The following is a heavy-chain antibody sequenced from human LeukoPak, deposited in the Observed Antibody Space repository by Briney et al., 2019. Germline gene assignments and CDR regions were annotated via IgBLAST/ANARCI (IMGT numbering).Heavy chain of an antibody. V-gene: IGHV4-34*01. J-gene: IGHJ4*02. D-gene: IGHD6-13*01. CDR2: INHSGST. CDR1: GGSFSGYY. Sequence: SETLSLTCAVYGGSFSGYYWSWIRQPPGKGLEWIGEINHSGSTNYNPSLKSRVTISVDTSKNQFSLKLSSVTAADTAVYYCASSGQDSSSWVSDYWGQGTLVTVSS. CDR3: ASSGQDSSSWVSDY.